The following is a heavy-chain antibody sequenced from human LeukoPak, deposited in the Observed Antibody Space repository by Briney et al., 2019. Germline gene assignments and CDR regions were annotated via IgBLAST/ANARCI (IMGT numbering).Heavy chain of an antibody. CDR3: ARDWRDSSGKFPNDAFDI. Sequence: GGSLRLSCAASGFTFSDNYMSWIRQAPGKGLEWVSYISSSGSIYYADSVKGRFTISRDNAKNSLYLQMDSLRAEDTAVYYCARDWRDSSGKFPNDAFDIWGQGTMVTVSS. V-gene: IGHV3-11*04. CDR2: ISSSGSI. D-gene: IGHD3-22*01. J-gene: IGHJ3*02. CDR1: GFTFSDNY.